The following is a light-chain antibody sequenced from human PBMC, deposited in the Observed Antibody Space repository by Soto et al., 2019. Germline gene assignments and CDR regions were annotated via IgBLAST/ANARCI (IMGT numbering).Light chain of an antibody. J-gene: IGKJ1*01. CDR2: GAS. CDR1: QSVSSN. CDR3: QQSYSTPWT. Sequence: EIVMTQSPATLSVSPGERATLSCRASQSVSSNLAWYQQKPGQAPRLLIYGASTRATGIPARFSGSGSGTEFTLTISSLQSEDFATYYCQQSYSTPWTFGQGTQVEIK. V-gene: IGKV3-15*01.